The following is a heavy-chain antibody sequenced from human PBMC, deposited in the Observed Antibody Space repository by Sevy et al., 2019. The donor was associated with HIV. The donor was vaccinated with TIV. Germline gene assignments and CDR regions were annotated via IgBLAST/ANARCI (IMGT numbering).Heavy chain of an antibody. V-gene: IGHV3-21*01. J-gene: IGHJ4*02. CDR2: ISSSSSYI. CDR1: GFTFSSYS. Sequence: GGSLRLSCAASGFTFSSYSMNWVRQAPGKGLEWVSSISSSSSYIYYADSVKGRFTISRDNAKNSLYLQMNSLRAEDTAVYYCARDGENYYDSSGYYYGDYWGQGTLVTVSS. D-gene: IGHD3-22*01. CDR3: ARDGENYYDSSGYYYGDY.